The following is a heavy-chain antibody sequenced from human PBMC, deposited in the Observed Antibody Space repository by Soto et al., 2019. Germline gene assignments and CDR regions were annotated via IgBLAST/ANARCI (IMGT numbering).Heavy chain of an antibody. V-gene: IGHV3-30-3*01. Sequence: GGSLRLSCAASGFTFSSYAMHRVRQAPGKGLEWVAVISYDGSNKYYADSVKGRFTISRDNSKNTLYLQMNSLRAEDTAVYYCARDHSDRYCSSTSCYPPQDYYYYGMDVWGQGTTVTVS. J-gene: IGHJ6*02. CDR2: ISYDGSNK. CDR3: ARDHSDRYCSSTSCYPPQDYYYYGMDV. CDR1: GFTFSSYA. D-gene: IGHD2-2*01.